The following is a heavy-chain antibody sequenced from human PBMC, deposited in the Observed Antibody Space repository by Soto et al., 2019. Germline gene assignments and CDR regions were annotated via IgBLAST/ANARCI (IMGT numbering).Heavy chain of an antibody. Sequence: EVQLVESGGGLVQPGGSLKLSCVASGFTFSGSAMHWVRQASGKGLVWVGRIRRKANSYATAYAASVKGRFTITIDDSKDTAYLQMNSLKTEDTVVYYCTRLGDYYGSGRDYWGQGTMVTVSS. CDR1: GFTFSGSA. D-gene: IGHD3-10*01. CDR2: IRRKANSYAT. V-gene: IGHV3-73*01. CDR3: TRLGDYYGSGRDY. J-gene: IGHJ4*02.